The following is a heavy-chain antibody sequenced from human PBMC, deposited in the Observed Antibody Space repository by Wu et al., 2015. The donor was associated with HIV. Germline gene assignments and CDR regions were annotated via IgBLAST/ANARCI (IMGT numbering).Heavy chain of an antibody. Sequence: QVQLVQSGAEVKKPGSSVKVSCKTSGDTFSSYAITWVRQAPGQGLEWMGRIIPIFGPAIYAQKFQGRVSITADESTSTAYMELNSITSEDSAVYYCARDTSGWYPLNGYFDYWGQGTLVTVSS. D-gene: IGHD6-19*01. CDR1: GDTFSSYA. J-gene: IGHJ4*02. CDR2: IIPIFGPA. V-gene: IGHV1-69*13. CDR3: ARDTSGWYPLNGYFDY.